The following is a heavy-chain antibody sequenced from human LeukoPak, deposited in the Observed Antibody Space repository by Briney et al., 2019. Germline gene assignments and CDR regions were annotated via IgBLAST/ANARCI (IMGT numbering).Heavy chain of an antibody. CDR1: GYTFTSYA. D-gene: IGHD6-19*01. J-gene: IGHJ6*03. CDR3: ARDNQWLVQDYYYYYMDV. V-gene: IGHV1-3*01. Sequence: ASVKVSCKASGYTFTSYAIHWVRQAPGQRLEWMGWINAGNGNTKYSQEFQGRVTITRDTSTSTAYMELRSLRSDDTAVYYCARDNQWLVQDYYYYYMDVWGKGTTVTVSS. CDR2: INAGNGNT.